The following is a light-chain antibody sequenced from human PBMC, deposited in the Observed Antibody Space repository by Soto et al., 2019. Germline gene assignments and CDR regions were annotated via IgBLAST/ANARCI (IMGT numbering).Light chain of an antibody. J-gene: IGLJ2*01. Sequence: QSALTQPASVSGSPGQSITISCTGTSRDVGGYNYVSWYQQHPGKAPKLMIYDVSNRPSGVSNRFSGSKSGNTASLTISGLQAEDEDDYYCSSYTSSSPHVVFGGGTKLTVL. CDR2: DVS. CDR3: SSYTSSSPHVV. V-gene: IGLV2-14*01. CDR1: SRDVGGYNY.